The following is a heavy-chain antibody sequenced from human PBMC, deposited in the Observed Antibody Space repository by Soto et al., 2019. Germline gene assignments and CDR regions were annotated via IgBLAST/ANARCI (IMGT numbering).Heavy chain of an antibody. V-gene: IGHV4-61*05. Sequence: SSETLSLTCTVSGGSISSSSYYWGWIRQAPGKGLEWIGYIYYSGSTNYNPSLKSRVTISVDTSKNQFSLKLSSVTAADTAVYYCARDRIHYYYYYGMDVWGQGTTVTVSS. CDR1: GGSISSSSYY. CDR3: ARDRIHYYYYYGMDV. CDR2: IYYSGST. J-gene: IGHJ6*02.